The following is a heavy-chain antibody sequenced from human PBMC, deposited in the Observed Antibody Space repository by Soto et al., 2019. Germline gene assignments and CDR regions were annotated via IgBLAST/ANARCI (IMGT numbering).Heavy chain of an antibody. J-gene: IGHJ4*02. CDR3: AREGQLGY. V-gene: IGHV1-18*01. D-gene: IGHD6-6*01. CDR1: GYTFSNYG. Sequence: QVQLVQSGAEVKKPGSSVKVSCQASGYTFSNYGFSWVRQAPGQGLEWMGWTSGYNGNTNYAERVQGRVTMTTGTSTRTAYMELKSLRYDDNAVYYCAREGQLGYWGQGTPVTVSS. CDR2: TSGYNGNT.